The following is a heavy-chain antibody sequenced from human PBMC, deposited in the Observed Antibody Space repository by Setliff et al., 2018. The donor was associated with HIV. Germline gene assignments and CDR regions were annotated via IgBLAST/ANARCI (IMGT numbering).Heavy chain of an antibody. V-gene: IGHV1-69*10. Sequence: ASVTVSCKTSGGTFSNFAVSWVRQAPGQRLEWMGAIIPILGMTNYAEKFQGKVTITLDESTTTSFMELSSLRSEDTAVYFCARVPAGTAYDKWGQGTLVTVSS. CDR2: IIPILGMT. J-gene: IGHJ4*02. CDR1: GGTFSNFA. CDR3: ARVPAGTAYDK. D-gene: IGHD1-7*01.